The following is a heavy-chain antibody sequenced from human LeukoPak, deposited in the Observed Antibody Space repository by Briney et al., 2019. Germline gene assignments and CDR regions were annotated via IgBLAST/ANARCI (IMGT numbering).Heavy chain of an antibody. CDR1: GFMFSSYG. CDR3: AKQGYDSSGYADFDY. Sequence: GGSLRLSCAASGFMFSSYGMHWVRQAPGKGLEWVAFIRYDGSNKYYADSVKGRFTISRDNSKNTLYLQMNSLRGEDTAVYYCAKQGYDSSGYADFDYWGQGTLVTVSS. J-gene: IGHJ4*02. V-gene: IGHV3-30*02. CDR2: IRYDGSNK. D-gene: IGHD3-22*01.